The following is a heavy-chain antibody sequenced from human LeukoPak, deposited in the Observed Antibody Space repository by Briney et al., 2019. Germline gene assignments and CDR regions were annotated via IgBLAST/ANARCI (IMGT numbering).Heavy chain of an antibody. CDR1: GGSISSYY. D-gene: IGHD3-10*01. CDR3: AREITMVRGAMDGWFDP. J-gene: IGHJ5*02. V-gene: IGHV4-4*07. CDR2: IYTSGST. Sequence: PSETLSLTCTVSGGSISSYYWSWIRQPAGKGLEWIGRIYTSGSTNYNPSLESRVTMSVDTSKNQFSLKLSSVTAADTAVYYCAREITMVRGAMDGWFDPWGQGTLVTVSS.